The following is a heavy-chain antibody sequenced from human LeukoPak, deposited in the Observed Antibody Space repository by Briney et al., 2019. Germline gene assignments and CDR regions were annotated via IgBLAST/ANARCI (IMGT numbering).Heavy chain of an antibody. Sequence: GGSLRLSCAASGFTFDDYAMHWVRQAPGKGLEWVSLISGDGGSTYYADSVKGRFTISRDNSKNSLYLQMNSLRTEDTALYYCAKDRGCYDSSGYQEDWGQGTLVTVSS. J-gene: IGHJ4*02. CDR1: GFTFDDYA. CDR3: AKDRGCYDSSGYQED. V-gene: IGHV3-43*02. D-gene: IGHD3-22*01. CDR2: ISGDGGST.